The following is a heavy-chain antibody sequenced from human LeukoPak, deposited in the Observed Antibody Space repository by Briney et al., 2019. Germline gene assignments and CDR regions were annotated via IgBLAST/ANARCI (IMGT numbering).Heavy chain of an antibody. CDR2: ISAYNGNT. J-gene: IGHJ3*02. D-gene: IGHD1-14*01. V-gene: IGHV1-18*01. Sequence: GASVKVSCKASGYTFTSYGISWVRQAPGQGLEWMGWISAYNGNTNYAQKLQGRVTMTTDTSTSTAYTELRSLRSDDTAVYYCARGGTYGETGDAFDTWGQGTMVTVSS. CDR3: ARGGTYGETGDAFDT. CDR1: GYTFTSYG.